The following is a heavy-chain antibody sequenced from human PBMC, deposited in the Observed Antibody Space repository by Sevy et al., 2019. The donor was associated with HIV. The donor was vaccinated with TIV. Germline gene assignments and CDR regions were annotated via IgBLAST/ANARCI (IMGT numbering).Heavy chain of an antibody. J-gene: IGHJ4*02. D-gene: IGHD3-22*01. V-gene: IGHV1-24*01. CDR1: GYTLTKLS. Sequence: ASVKVSCKVSGYTLTKLSMHWVRQAPGKGLEWMGSFDPEDGETLYAQSLQGRITMTEDTSTDTAYMELNNLRSEDTAVYYCATTKDYYESSGCPFDYWGQGTLVTVSS. CDR2: FDPEDGET. CDR3: ATTKDYYESSGCPFDY.